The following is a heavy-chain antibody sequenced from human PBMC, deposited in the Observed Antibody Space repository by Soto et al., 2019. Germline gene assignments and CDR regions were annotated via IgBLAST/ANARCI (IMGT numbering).Heavy chain of an antibody. CDR2: IAYDGSAE. Sequence: QVQLVESGGGVVQPGKSLRLSCAGSAFAFSSYGIHWVRQAPGKGLEWVAAIAYDGSAEYCTDSVKGRVTISRDNSKNMVFLQMNSLRAEDTAVYYCAKDERREIQLTYLTYGLDVWGQGTTVTVSS. CDR3: AKDERREIQLTYLTYGLDV. CDR1: AFAFSSYG. V-gene: IGHV3-30*18. J-gene: IGHJ6*02.